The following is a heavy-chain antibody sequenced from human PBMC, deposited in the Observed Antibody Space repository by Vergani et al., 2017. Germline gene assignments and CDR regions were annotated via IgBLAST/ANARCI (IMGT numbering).Heavy chain of an antibody. CDR1: GFTFSDYY. CDR3: ARALLQAAAVNFDY. V-gene: IGHV3-11*06. CDR2: ISSSSSYT. J-gene: IGHJ4*02. Sequence: QVQLVESGGGVVQPGRSLRLSCAASGFTFSDYYMSWIRQAPGKGLEWVSYISSSSSYTNYADSVKGRFTISRDNAKNSLYLQMNSLRAEDTAVYYCARALLQAAAVNFDYWGQGTLVTVSS. D-gene: IGHD6-13*01.